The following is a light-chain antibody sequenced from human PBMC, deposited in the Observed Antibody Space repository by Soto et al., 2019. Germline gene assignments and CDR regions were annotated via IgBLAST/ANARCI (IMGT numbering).Light chain of an antibody. Sequence: DIRMTQSPSSLSASVGDRVTISCRASQGIGNALGWYQQKPGKAPKLLIYKASSLESGVPSRFSGSGSGTEFTLTISSLQPDDFATYYCQQYNSYSTFGQGTKVDIK. V-gene: IGKV1-5*03. J-gene: IGKJ1*01. CDR1: QGIGNA. CDR3: QQYNSYST. CDR2: KAS.